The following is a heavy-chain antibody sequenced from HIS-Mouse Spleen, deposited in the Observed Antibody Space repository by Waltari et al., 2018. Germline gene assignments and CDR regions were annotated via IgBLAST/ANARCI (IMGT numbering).Heavy chain of an antibody. J-gene: IGHJ4*02. D-gene: IGHD1-20*01. CDR3: ATLSWGYEYNSFDY. CDR2: ISYDGSNK. Sequence: HVQLVESGGGVVLPGRSLRLSCAASGSNFSSYCRHWVRQAPGKGLEWVAVISYDGSNKYYADSVKGRFTISRDNSKNTLYLQMNSLRAEDTAVYYCATLSWGYEYNSFDYWGQGTLVTVSS. V-gene: IGHV3-30*03. CDR1: GSNFSSYC.